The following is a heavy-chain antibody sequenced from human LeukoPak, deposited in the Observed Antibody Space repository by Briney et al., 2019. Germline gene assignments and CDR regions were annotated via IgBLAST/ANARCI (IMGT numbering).Heavy chain of an antibody. CDR3: ARGSRKADYGANRYYLDY. J-gene: IGHJ4*02. Sequence: PGGSLRLSCAASGFTFSSYSMNWVRQAPGKRLEWVSYISSSSSTIYYADSVKGRFTISSDNAKNSLYLQMNSLRAEDTAVYYCARGSRKADYGANRYYLDYRGQGTLVTVSS. CDR1: GFTFSSYS. CDR2: ISSSSSTI. D-gene: IGHD4-17*01. V-gene: IGHV3-48*04.